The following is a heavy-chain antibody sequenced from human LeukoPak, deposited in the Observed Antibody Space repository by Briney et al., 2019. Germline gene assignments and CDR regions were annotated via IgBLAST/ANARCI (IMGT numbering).Heavy chain of an antibody. CDR1: GFSLTTRGGG. J-gene: IGHJ3*02. D-gene: IGHD3-22*01. V-gene: IGHV2-5*02. CDR3: ARLAYYDNSGSSRPFDI. CDR2: IYWDDDK. Sequence: SGPTLVNPTQTLTLTCAFSGFSLTTRGGGVGWIRQPPGKALEWLALIYWDDDKRYSPSLKSRLTITKDTSKKQVVLTVTNLDPVDTATYYCARLAYYDNSGSSRPFDIWGQGTRVTVSS.